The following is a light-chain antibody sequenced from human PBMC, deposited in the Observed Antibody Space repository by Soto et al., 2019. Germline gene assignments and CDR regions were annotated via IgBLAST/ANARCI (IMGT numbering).Light chain of an antibody. V-gene: IGLV2-14*03. CDR1: SSDVGGYNY. CDR2: DVS. Sequence: QSVLTQPASVSGSPGQSITISCTGTSSDVGGYNYVSWYQQHPGKAPKLMIYDVSNRPSGVSNRFSGSKSGNTASLTISGLQAEDEADYYCSSDTRSFCVFGTGTKATVL. J-gene: IGLJ1*01. CDR3: SSDTRSFCV.